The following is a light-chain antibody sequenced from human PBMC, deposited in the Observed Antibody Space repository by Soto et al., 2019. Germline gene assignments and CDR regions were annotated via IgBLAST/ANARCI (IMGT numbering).Light chain of an antibody. CDR3: QQYYSYWT. CDR1: QTISNW. J-gene: IGKJ1*01. CDR2: DAS. Sequence: DIQMTQSPSTLSASVGERVTITCRASQTISNWLAWYQQKPGKAPKLLIYDASSLEGGVPSRFSGSGSGTAFTLTLSSLQPDDFATYYCQQYYSYWTFGQGSKVEIK. V-gene: IGKV1-5*01.